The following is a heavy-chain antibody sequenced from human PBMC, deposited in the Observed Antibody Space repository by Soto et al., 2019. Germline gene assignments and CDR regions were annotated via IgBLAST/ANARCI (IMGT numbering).Heavy chain of an antibody. CDR2: IYYSGST. CDR3: ARQGGYDILTGYYYYMDV. CDR1: GGSMTNYY. V-gene: IGHV4-59*08. D-gene: IGHD3-9*01. J-gene: IGHJ6*03. Sequence: QVQLQESGPGLVKPSETLSLSCTVSGGSMTNYYWSWIRQPPGKGLEWIGSIYYSGSTNYNPSLKSRVTILVDTSKNQFSLKLSSVTAADTAVYYCARQGGYDILTGYYYYMDVWGKGTTVTVSS.